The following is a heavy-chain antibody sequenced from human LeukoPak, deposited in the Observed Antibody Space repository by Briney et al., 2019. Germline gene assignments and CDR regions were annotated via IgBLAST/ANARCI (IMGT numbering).Heavy chain of an antibody. V-gene: IGHV4-38-2*01. Sequence: SETLSLTCAVSGYSISSGYYWGWIRQPPGRGLDWIGTIYHGGSTYYNPSLTSRVTISVDTSKNQLSLKLTSVTAADTAVYYCARYSRNGVDEIGFWGQGTLVTVSS. CDR3: ARYSRNGVDEIGF. J-gene: IGHJ4*02. D-gene: IGHD5-12*01. CDR2: IYHGGST. CDR1: GYSISSGYY.